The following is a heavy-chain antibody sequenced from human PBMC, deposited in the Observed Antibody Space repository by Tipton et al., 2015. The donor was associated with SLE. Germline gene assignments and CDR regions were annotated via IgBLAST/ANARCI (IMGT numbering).Heavy chain of an antibody. CDR3: ARDRCINTTCRWFFDP. Sequence: GLVKPSQTLSLTCTVSGGSISSGAHYWSWIRQSAGKGLEWIGRIYASGSTSGSANYNPSLKSRVTISVETSKNQSSLKLTSVTAADTAVYFCARDRCINTTCRWFFDPWGRGTLVTVSS. CDR1: GGSISSGAHY. D-gene: IGHD1-14*01. J-gene: IGHJ2*01. V-gene: IGHV4-61*02. CDR2: IYASGSTSGSA.